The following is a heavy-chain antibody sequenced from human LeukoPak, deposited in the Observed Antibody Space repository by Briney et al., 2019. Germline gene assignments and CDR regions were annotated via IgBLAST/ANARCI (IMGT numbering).Heavy chain of an antibody. CDR2: INTSGGTT. CDR1: GYTFTSYH. V-gene: IGHV1-46*01. J-gene: IGHJ4*02. Sequence: ASVKLSCTASGYTFTSYHMHWVRQAPGPGLECMAIINTSGGTTSYAQKFQGRVTMTRDTSTSTVYMELSSLRSEDTAVYYCARDGDCTNGVCYHYFDYWGQGTLVTVSS. CDR3: ARDGDCTNGVCYHYFDY. D-gene: IGHD2-8*01.